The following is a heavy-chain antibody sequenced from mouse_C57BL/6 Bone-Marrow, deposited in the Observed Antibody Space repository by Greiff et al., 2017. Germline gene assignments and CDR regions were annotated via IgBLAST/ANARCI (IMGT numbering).Heavy chain of an antibody. Sequence: VQLQQPGAELVKPGASVKMSCKASGYTFTSYWITWVKQRPGQGLEWIGDIYPTSGRTNYNEKFKSKAILTVDTSSNTAYMQLSSLTSEDSAVYVGTRGGYYSNFLAYWGQGTLVTVSA. CDR3: TRGGYYSNFLAY. V-gene: IGHV1-55*01. CDR1: GYTFTSYW. D-gene: IGHD2-5*01. CDR2: IYPTSGRT. J-gene: IGHJ3*01.